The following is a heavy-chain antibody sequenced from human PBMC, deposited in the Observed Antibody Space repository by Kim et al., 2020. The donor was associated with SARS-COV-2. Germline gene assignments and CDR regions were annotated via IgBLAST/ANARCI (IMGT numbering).Heavy chain of an antibody. J-gene: IGHJ4*02. V-gene: IGHV3-73*01. CDR2: SNAT. D-gene: IGHD6-19*01. CDR3: IAVAGWDY. Sequence: SNATGYAAGEKGRFTISRDDSRNTAYLQMSSLKTEDTAVYYCIAVAGWDYWGQGTLVTVSS.